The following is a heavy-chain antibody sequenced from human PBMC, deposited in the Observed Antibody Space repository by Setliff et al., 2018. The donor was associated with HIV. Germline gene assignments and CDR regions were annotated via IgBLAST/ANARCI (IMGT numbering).Heavy chain of an antibody. CDR3: AGQGAFCSGTSCYYFDY. J-gene: IGHJ4*02. CDR2: VYYGGSS. CDR1: GGPISSADHF. V-gene: IGHV4-31*03. D-gene: IGHD2-2*01. Sequence: SETLSLTCTVSGGPISSADHFWAWIRQSRGTGLEWIGYVYYGGSSYYNPSLASRVTMSVDTSKNQFSLELRSVIAADTAVYYCAGQGAFCSGTSCYYFDYWGQGILVTVSS.